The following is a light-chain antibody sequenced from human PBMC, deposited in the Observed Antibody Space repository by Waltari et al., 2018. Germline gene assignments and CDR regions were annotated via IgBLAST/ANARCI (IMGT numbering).Light chain of an antibody. CDR2: AAS. CDR1: QTISDNY. J-gene: IGKJ1*01. CDR3: QQYGDLPRT. Sequence: IVLTQSPGTVSLSPGDRVTLSCRASQTISDNYLAWYQQKPGQAPRLLISAASSRATGIPDMFSGTGSGTDFTLTISRLEPEDFVVYYCQQYGDLPRTFGQGTKVEMK. V-gene: IGKV3-20*01.